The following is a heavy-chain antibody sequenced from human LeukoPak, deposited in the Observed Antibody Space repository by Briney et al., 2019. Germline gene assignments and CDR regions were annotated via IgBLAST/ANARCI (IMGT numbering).Heavy chain of an antibody. CDR2: ISVSDTT. CDR1: GFIFSDYP. D-gene: IGHD3-16*01. CDR3: ARDGRSYDSDY. Sequence: GGSLRLSCVVSGFIFSDYPMNWVRQAPGKGLEWISTISVSDTTHYAESVRGRFTISRDNSKNMVFLQMNSLRAEDTAVYYCARDGRSYDSDYWGQGTLVTVSS. J-gene: IGHJ4*02. V-gene: IGHV3-23*01.